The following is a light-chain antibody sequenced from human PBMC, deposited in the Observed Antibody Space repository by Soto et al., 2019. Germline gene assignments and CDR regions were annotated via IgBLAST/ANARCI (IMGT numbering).Light chain of an antibody. J-gene: IGLJ1*01. Sequence: QSALTQPTSASGSPGQSVTISCTGTSSDVGGYNYVSWYQQHPGKAPKLIIYEVSKRPSGVPDRFSGSKSGNTASLTVSGLQAEDEADYYCSLYAGSNNYVFGTGTKVTVL. CDR1: SSDVGGYNY. V-gene: IGLV2-8*01. CDR2: EVS. CDR3: SLYAGSNNYV.